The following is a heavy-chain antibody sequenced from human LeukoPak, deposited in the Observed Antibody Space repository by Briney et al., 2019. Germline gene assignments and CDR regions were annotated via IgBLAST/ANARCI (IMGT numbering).Heavy chain of an antibody. CDR2: ISYDGSNK. D-gene: IGHD3-10*01. CDR1: GFTFSSYG. V-gene: IGHV3-30*18. J-gene: IGHJ4*02. CDR3: AKDREYDIREIDY. Sequence: GRSLRLSCAASGFTFSSYGMHWVRQAPGKGLEWVAVISYDGSNKYYADSVKGRFTISRDNSKNTLYLQMNSLRAEDTAVYYCAKDREYDIREIDYWGQGTLVTVSS.